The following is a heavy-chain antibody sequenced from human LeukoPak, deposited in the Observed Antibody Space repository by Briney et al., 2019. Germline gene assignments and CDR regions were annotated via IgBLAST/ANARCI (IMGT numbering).Heavy chain of an antibody. CDR3: ASWDWNPNYYFDY. V-gene: IGHV1-2*06. CDR1: GYTFTGYY. Sequence: ASVKVSCKTSGYTFTGYYMHWVRQAPGQGLEWMGRINPNSGGTNYAQKFQGRVTMTRDTSITTAYMELSSLRSDDTAVYYCASWDWNPNYYFDYWGQGTLVTVSS. CDR2: INPNSGGT. D-gene: IGHD1-1*01. J-gene: IGHJ4*02.